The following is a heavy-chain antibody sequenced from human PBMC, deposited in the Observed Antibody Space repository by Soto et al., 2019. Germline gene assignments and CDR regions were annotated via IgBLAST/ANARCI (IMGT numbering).Heavy chain of an antibody. J-gene: IGHJ6*02. CDR2: IYWDDDK. CDR3: IQSRCGGDCLQSYASHYYYGMDV. Sequence: QITLKESGPTLVKPTQTLTLTCTFSGFSLSTSGVGVGWIRQPPGKALEWLALIYWDDDKRYSPSLRSRLTISMDTSKNQVVLTMTNMDPVDTATYHCIQSRCGGDCLQSYASHYYYGMDVWGQGTTVTVSS. CDR1: GFSLSTSGVG. V-gene: IGHV2-5*02. D-gene: IGHD2-21*02.